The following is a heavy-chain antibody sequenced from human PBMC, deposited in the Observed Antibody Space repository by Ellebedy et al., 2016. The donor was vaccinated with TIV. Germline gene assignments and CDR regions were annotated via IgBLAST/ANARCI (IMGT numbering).Heavy chain of an antibody. Sequence: GESLKISCKGSGYNFATYWISWVRQMPGEGLEWMGRIDPSDSYTSYSPSFQGHVTISVDKSISTAYLQWSSLQASDTAMYYCARHLGSGGDFDYWGQGTLLTVSS. D-gene: IGHD3-10*01. CDR2: IDPSDSYT. CDR1: GYNFATYW. CDR3: ARHLGSGGDFDY. V-gene: IGHV5-10-1*01. J-gene: IGHJ4*02.